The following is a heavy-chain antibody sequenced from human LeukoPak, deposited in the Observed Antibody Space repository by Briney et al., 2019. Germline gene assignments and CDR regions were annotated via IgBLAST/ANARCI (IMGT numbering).Heavy chain of an antibody. CDR2: IIPIFGTA. CDR3: AAESVAGTGGWFDP. V-gene: IGHV1-69*05. CDR1: GGTFSSYA. J-gene: IGHJ5*02. D-gene: IGHD6-19*01. Sequence: GSSVKVSCKASGGTFSSYAISWVRQAPGQGLEWMGGIIPIFGTANYAQKFQGRVTITTDESTGTAYMELSSLRSEDTAVYYCAAESVAGTGGWFDPWGQGTLVTVSS.